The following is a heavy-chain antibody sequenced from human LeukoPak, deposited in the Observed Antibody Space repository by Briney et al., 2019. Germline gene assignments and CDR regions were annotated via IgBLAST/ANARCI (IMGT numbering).Heavy chain of an antibody. V-gene: IGHV4-59*01. D-gene: IGHD3-10*01. CDR3: ARVGGSNYYYYGMDV. Sequence: PSETLSLTCTVSGGSISSYYWSWIRQPPGKGLEWIGYIYYSGSTNYNPSLKSRVTISVDTSKNQFSLKLSSVAAADTAVYYCARVGGSNYYYYGMDVWGQGTTVTVSS. CDR1: GGSISSYY. CDR2: IYYSGST. J-gene: IGHJ6*02.